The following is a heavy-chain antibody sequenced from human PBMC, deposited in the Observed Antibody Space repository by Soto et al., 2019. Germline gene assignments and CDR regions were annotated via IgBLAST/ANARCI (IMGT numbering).Heavy chain of an antibody. CDR1: GGTFGSYA. CDR2: IIPIPGTA. CDR3: ARSQGSSTSLEIYYYYYYGMDV. D-gene: IGHD2-2*01. Sequence: QVPLVQSGAEVKKPGSSVQVSCKASGGTFGSYAISWVRQAPGQGLEWMGGIIPIPGTANYAQKFQGRVTIAADESTSTAYMELSSLRPEDTAVYYCARSQGSSTSLEIYYYYYYGMDVWGQGTTVTVSS. V-gene: IGHV1-69*01. J-gene: IGHJ6*02.